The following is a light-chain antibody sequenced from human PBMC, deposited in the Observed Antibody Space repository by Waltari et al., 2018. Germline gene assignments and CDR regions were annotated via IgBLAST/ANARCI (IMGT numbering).Light chain of an antibody. CDR2: RVS. Sequence: DVVMTQSPLSLPVTLGQQASISCKSTQSLLSADGNTYLNRLQQRPGQSSRLLINRVSNPASGVPDRVSGSESGTDFTLKISRVNAEDVGVYYGLQDTHWPRAFGQGTKLEI. CDR1: QSLLSADGNTY. J-gene: IGKJ2*01. CDR3: LQDTHWPRA. V-gene: IGKV2-30*01.